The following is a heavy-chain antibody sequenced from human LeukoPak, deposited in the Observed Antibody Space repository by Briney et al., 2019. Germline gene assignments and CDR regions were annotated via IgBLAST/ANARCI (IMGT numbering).Heavy chain of an antibody. CDR2: IYSGGNT. CDR3: ARAATPYYFDY. CDR1: GFTVISNY. V-gene: IGHV3-53*01. Sequence: GESLRLSCAASGFTVISNYMSWVRQAPRKGLEWVSVIYSGGNTCYADSVKGRFTISRDNSKNTLYLQMNSLRAEDTAVYYCARAATPYYFDYWGQGTLVTVAS. J-gene: IGHJ4*02.